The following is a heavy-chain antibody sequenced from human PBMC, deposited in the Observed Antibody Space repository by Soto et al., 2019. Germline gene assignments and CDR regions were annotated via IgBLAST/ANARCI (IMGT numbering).Heavy chain of an antibody. J-gene: IGHJ6*02. V-gene: IGHV1-69*13. CDR1: GGTFSSYA. CDR2: IIPIFGTA. CDR3: ARAGVGVELRGYYYYGMDV. D-gene: IGHD1-7*01. Sequence: AVNVSCKASGGTFSSYAISWVRQAPGQGLEWMGGIIPIFGTANYAQKFQGRVTITADESTSTAYMELSSLRSEDTAVYYCARAGVGVELRGYYYYGMDVWGQGTTVTVS.